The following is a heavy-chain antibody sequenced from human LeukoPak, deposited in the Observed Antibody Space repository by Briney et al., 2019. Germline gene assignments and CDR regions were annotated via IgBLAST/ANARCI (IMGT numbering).Heavy chain of an antibody. D-gene: IGHD2-15*01. J-gene: IGHJ4*02. V-gene: IGHV4-59*08. CDR1: GGSISSSY. CDR3: ARRGFCSGGTCLTFDL. CDR2: IYYSGTT. Sequence: SETLSLTCTVSGGSISSSYWSWIRQPAGKGLEWIGYIYYSGTTNYNPSLKSRLTISVDTSKNQFSLKLSSVTAADTAVYYCARRGFCSGGTCLTFDLWGQGTLVTVSS.